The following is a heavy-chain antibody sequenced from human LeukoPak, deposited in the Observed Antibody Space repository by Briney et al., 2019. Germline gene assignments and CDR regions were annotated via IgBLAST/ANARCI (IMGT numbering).Heavy chain of an antibody. CDR2: IYHSGST. CDR1: GGSISSSNW. CDR3: ARATVRGVIGPHYYYYYGMDV. D-gene: IGHD3-10*01. J-gene: IGHJ6*02. V-gene: IGHV4-4*02. Sequence: PSETLSLTCAVSGGSISSSNWWSWVRQPPGKGLEWIGEIYHSGSTNYNPSLKSRVTISVDKSKNQFSLKLSSVTAADTAVYYCARATVRGVIGPHYYYYYGMDVWGQGTTVTVSS.